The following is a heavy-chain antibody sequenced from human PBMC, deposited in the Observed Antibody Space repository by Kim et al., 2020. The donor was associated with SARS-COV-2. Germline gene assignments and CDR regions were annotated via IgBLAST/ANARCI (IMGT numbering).Heavy chain of an antibody. CDR1: GFSFSSCA. CDR3: AKDIWDYSGMDV. V-gene: IGHV3-23*01. D-gene: IGHD3-10*01. J-gene: IGHJ6*02. Sequence: GGSLRLSCAASGFSFSSCAMTWVRQAPGKGLEWVPSISHDARSSHYADSVRGRFTISRDDSKNTLYLQLDSLRGDDTALYYCAKDIWDYSGMDVWGQGTTVTVSS. CDR2: ISHDARSS.